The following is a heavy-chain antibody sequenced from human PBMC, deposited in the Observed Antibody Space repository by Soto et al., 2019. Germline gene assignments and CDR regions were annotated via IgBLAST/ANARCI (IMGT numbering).Heavy chain of an antibody. CDR3: ARDSPSLAYCGGDCYSIDY. V-gene: IGHV1-2*02. J-gene: IGHJ4*02. CDR1: GYTFTDYY. CDR2: INSNSGGT. D-gene: IGHD2-21*02. Sequence: QVQLVQSWAEVKKPGASVKVSCEASGYTFTDYYMHWVRQAPGQGLERMGWINSNSGGTNYAQKFQGRVTMTRDTSITTVYMELRRLRSDDTAVYYCARDSPSLAYCGGDCYSIDYWGQGTLVTVSS.